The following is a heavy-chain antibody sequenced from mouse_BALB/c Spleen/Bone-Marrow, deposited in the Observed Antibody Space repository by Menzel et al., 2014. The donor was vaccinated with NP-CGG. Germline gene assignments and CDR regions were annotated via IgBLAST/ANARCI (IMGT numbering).Heavy chain of an antibody. CDR3: ARSGFDY. V-gene: IGHV1S130*01. J-gene: IGHJ2*01. Sequence: QVQLQQSGSVLVRPGASVKLSCKASGYTFTSSWMHWAKQRPGQGLERIGEIHPNSGNTNYNEKFKGKATLTVDTSSSTAYVDLSSLTSEDSAVYYCARSGFDYWGQGTTLRVSS. CDR1: GYTFTSSW. D-gene: IGHD4-1*01. CDR2: IHPNSGNT.